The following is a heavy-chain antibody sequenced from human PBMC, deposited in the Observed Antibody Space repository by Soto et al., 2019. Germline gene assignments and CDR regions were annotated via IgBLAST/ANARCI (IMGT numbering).Heavy chain of an antibody. CDR2: SIPILGIA. J-gene: IGHJ4*02. V-gene: IGHV1-69*08. CDR3: AREEYYYGSGSFFTG. D-gene: IGHD3-10*01. CDR1: GGTFSSYT. Sequence: QVQLVQSGAEVKKPGSSVKVSCKASGGTFSSYTISWVRQAPGQGLEWMGRSIPILGIANYAQKFQGRVTITADKSTSTAYMELISLRYEDTAVYYCAREEYYYGSGSFFTGWGQGTLVTVSS.